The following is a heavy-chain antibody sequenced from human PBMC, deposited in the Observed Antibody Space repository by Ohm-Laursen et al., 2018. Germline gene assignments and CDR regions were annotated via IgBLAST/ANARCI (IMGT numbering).Heavy chain of an antibody. Sequence: SDTLSLTWTVSGGSISSYYWSWIRQPPGKGLEWIGYIYYSGSTNYNPSLKSRVTISVDRSKNQFSLKLSSVTAADTALYYCARDYCSGGGCYPGGFDHWGQGTLVTVSS. CDR1: GGSISSYY. V-gene: IGHV4-59*01. J-gene: IGHJ4*02. CDR3: ARDYCSGGGCYPGGFDH. D-gene: IGHD2-15*01. CDR2: IYYSGST.